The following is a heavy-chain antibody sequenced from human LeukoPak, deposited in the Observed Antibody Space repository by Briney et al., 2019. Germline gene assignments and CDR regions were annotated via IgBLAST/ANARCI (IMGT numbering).Heavy chain of an antibody. Sequence: SQTLSLTCTISGGSVSSGGYYWSWIRQSPGKGLERIGHIFSSGSTSYNPSLRSRVTVSFGTTENQFSLHLNSVTAADTAVYFCAREAWAGTTSGWFDPWGQGILVTVSS. CDR1: GGSVSSGGYY. V-gene: IGHV4-31*03. J-gene: IGHJ5*02. CDR3: AREAWAGTTSGWFDP. CDR2: IFSSGST. D-gene: IGHD1-7*01.